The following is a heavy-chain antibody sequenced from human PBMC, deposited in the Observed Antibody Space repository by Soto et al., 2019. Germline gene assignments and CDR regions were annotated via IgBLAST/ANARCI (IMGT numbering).Heavy chain of an antibody. CDR3: ARGDFWSGSSNWFDP. CDR2: IYYSGST. V-gene: IGHV4-59*01. J-gene: IGHJ5*02. Sequence: SETLSLTCTVSGGSISSYYWSWIRQPPGKGLEWIGYIYYSGSTNYNPSLKSRVTKSVDTSKNQFSLKLSSVTAADTAVYYCARGDFWSGSSNWFDPWGQGTLVTVSS. CDR1: GGSISSYY. D-gene: IGHD3-3*01.